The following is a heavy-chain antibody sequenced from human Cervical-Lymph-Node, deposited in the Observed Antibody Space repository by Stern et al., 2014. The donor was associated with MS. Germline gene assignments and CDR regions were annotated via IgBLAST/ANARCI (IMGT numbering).Heavy chain of an antibody. J-gene: IGHJ4*02. V-gene: IGHV3-30*18. D-gene: IGHD3-22*01. CDR3: AKDRQRRYDYDSSGYAYFDY. CDR2: VSDDGSKT. CDR1: GFIFTTYG. Sequence: VQLVESGGGVVQPGRSLRLSCAASGFIFTTYGMPWVRQAPGKGLEWVAVVSDDGSKTYYADSVKGRFSISRDTSNNMVYLQMSSLRAEDTAVYFCAKDRQRRYDYDSSGYAYFDYWGQGTLVTVSS.